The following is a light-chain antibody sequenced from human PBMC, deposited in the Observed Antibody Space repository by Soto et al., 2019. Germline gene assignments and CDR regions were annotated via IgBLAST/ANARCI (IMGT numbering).Light chain of an antibody. CDR2: WAS. CDR3: LQYYRTPLT. J-gene: IGKJ4*01. CDR1: QSVLYSSNNKNY. V-gene: IGKV4-1*01. Sequence: DIVMTQSPDSLAVSLGERATINCKSSQSVLYSSNNKNYLAWYQQKPGQPPKLLIYWASTRESGVPDRFSGSGSGTDFTLTISSLQAEDVAVYYCLQYYRTPLTFGGGTKVEIK.